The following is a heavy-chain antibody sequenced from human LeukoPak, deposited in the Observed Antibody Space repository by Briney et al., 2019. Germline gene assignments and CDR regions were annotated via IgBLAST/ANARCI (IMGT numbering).Heavy chain of an antibody. J-gene: IGHJ4*02. V-gene: IGHV1-18*04. D-gene: IGHD3-9*01. CDR3: ARDGLRYFDWLLLPFDY. Sequence: ASVKVSCKASGYTFTGYYMHWVRQAPGQGLEWMGWISAYNGNTNYAQKLQGRVTMTTDTSTSTAYMELRSLRSDDTAVYYCARDGLRYFDWLLLPFDYWGQGTLVTVSS. CDR1: GYTFTGYY. CDR2: ISAYNGNT.